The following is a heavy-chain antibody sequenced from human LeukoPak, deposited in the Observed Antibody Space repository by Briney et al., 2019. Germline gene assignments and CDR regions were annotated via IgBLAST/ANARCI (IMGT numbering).Heavy chain of an antibody. Sequence: GGSLRLSCAASGLTFSRNWMSWVRQAPGKGLEWVANIKQDGSDKYYVDSVKGRFAISRDNAKNSLFLQMDSLRADDTAVYYCARASWSSDWYADYWGQGTRVTVSS. J-gene: IGHJ4*02. CDR2: IKQDGSDK. CDR3: ARASWSSDWYADY. CDR1: GLTFSRNW. V-gene: IGHV3-7*03. D-gene: IGHD6-19*01.